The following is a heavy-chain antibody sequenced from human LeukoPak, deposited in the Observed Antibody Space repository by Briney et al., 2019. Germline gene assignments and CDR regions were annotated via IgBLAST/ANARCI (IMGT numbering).Heavy chain of an antibody. J-gene: IGHJ4*02. Sequence: PSETLSLTCTVSGGSISSSSYYWGWIRQPPGKGLEWIGSIYYSGSTYYNPSLKSRVTISVDTSKNQFSLKLSSVTAADTAVYYCAREAYYYDSSGYSYPSFDYWGQGTLVTVSS. D-gene: IGHD3-22*01. CDR3: AREAYYYDSSGYSYPSFDY. CDR2: IYYSGST. V-gene: IGHV4-39*07. CDR1: GGSISSSSYY.